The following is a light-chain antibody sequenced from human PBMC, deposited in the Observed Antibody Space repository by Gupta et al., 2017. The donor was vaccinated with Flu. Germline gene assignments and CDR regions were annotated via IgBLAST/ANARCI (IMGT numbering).Light chain of an antibody. CDR2: DAS. CDR3: QQYSHWPPLT. CDR1: QSVGAD. V-gene: IGKV3-15*01. J-gene: IGKJ4*01. Sequence: ASLSVSPGQSATLSCRTSQSVGADLAWYQQRPRQAPRLLIYDASTRASGCPDRFRGSGSGTDFTLTISSRQSEDSGVYFCQQYSHWPPLTFGGGTKVEI.